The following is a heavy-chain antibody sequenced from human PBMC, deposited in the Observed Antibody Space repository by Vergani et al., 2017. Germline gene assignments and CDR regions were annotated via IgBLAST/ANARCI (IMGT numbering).Heavy chain of an antibody. CDR2: IKQDGSEK. Sequence: EVQLVESGGGLVQPGGSLRLSCAASGFTFSSYWMSWVRQAPGKGLEWVANIKQDGSEKYYVDSVKGRFTISRDNAKNSLYLQMNSLRAEDTAVYYCARAGSWVSRRGFINMDVWGKGTTVTVSS. D-gene: IGHD5/OR15-5a*01. CDR1: GFTFSSYW. J-gene: IGHJ6*03. V-gene: IGHV3-7*03. CDR3: ARAGSWVSRRGFINMDV.